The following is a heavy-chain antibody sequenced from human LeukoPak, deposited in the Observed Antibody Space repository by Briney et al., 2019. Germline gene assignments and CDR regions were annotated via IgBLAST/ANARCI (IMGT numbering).Heavy chain of an antibody. V-gene: IGHV1-46*01. CDR2: INPSSGST. CDR3: ARGNSGWYSFDY. CDR1: GYIFTSYL. J-gene: IGHJ4*02. Sequence: VASVKVSCKASGYIFTSYLMHWVRQAPGQGLEWMGIINPSSGSTSYAQKFQGRVTMTRDMSTRIVYMELSSLRSEDTAVYYCARGNSGWYSFDYWSQGTLVTVSS. D-gene: IGHD6-19*01.